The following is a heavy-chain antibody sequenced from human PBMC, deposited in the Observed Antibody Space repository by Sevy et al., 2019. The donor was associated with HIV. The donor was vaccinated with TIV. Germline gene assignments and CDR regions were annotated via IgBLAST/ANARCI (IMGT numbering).Heavy chain of an antibody. V-gene: IGHV1-2*06. CDR3: ASDGGGGTTNSGMDV. CDR1: GYTFTDDY. J-gene: IGHJ6*02. CDR2: VYPNSGGT. Sequence: ASVKVSCKASGYTFTDDYLHWVRQVPGLGLEWMGRVYPNSGGTNYERKFQGRVTMTRDASISTAYMELGRLRFDDTAVYYCASDGGGGTTNSGMDVWGQGTTVTVSS. D-gene: IGHD1-7*01.